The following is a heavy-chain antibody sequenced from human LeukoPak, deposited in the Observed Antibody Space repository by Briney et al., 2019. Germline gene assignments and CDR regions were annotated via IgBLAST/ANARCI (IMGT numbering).Heavy chain of an antibody. D-gene: IGHD2-21*02. CDR2: INPNSGGT. CDR1: GYTFTGYY. Sequence: ASVKVSCKGSGYTFTGYYMHWVRQAPGQGLEWMGWINPNSGGTNYAQKFQGRVTMTRDTSISTAYMELSRLRSDDTAVYYCARDNCGGDCYSGGFGYWGQGTLVTVSS. CDR3: ARDNCGGDCYSGGFGY. V-gene: IGHV1-2*02. J-gene: IGHJ4*02.